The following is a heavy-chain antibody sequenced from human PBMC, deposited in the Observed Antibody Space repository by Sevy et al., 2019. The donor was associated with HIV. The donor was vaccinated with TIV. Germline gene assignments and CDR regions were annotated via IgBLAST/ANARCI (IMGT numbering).Heavy chain of an antibody. V-gene: IGHV3-23*01. J-gene: IGHJ4*02. Sequence: GGSLRLSCAASGFTFSRYTMTWVRQAPGKGLEWVSTFCFGDGSMNYADSAKGRFTISRVNSKDTLYLQMNNLRAEDTAMYYCVREGCTKPHDFWGQGTLVTVSS. D-gene: IGHD2-8*01. CDR2: FCFGDGSM. CDR3: VREGCTKPHDF. CDR1: GFTFSRYT.